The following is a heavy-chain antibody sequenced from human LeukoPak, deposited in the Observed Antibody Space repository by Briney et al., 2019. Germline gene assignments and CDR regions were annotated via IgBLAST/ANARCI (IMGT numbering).Heavy chain of an antibody. J-gene: IGHJ4*02. D-gene: IGHD3-22*01. CDR3: AKSTYYYDSSGYCPDY. V-gene: IGHV3-23*01. CDR1: GFTFSNYA. Sequence: GGSLRLSCAASGFTFSNYALSWVRQAPGKGLEWVSDISGSGGSTYYADSVKGRFTISRDNSKNTLYLQMNSLRAEDTAVYYCAKSTYYYDSSGYCPDYWGQGTLVTVSS. CDR2: ISGSGGST.